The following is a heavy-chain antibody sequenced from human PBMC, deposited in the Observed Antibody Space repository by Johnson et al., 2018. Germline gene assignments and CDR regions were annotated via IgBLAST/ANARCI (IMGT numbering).Heavy chain of an antibody. Sequence: QVQLVESGGGVVQPGRSLRLSCAASGFTFSSYGMHWVRQAPGKGLEWVSVIYSGGSTYYADSVKGRFTISRDNSKNTLYLQMNSLRAEDTAVYYCARDLGHHDYLRVWGQGTTVTVSS. CDR2: IYSGGST. CDR1: GFTFSSYG. V-gene: IGHV3-NL1*01. J-gene: IGHJ6*02. CDR3: ARDLGHHDYLRV. D-gene: IGHD4-11*01.